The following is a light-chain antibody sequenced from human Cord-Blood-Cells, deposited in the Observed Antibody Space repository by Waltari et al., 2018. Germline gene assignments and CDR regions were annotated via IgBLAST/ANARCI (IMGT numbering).Light chain of an antibody. CDR1: SSDVGGYNY. V-gene: IGLV2-14*01. J-gene: IGLJ1*01. Sequence: QSALTQPASVSGSPGQSITISCTGTSSDVGGYNYVSWYQQHTGKAPKLMIYEVSNRPSGVSNRFAGAKSRNTASLANSGLQGEEEADYYCSSYTSSNTLDYVFGTGNKVTVL. CDR2: EVS. CDR3: SSYTSSNTLDYV.